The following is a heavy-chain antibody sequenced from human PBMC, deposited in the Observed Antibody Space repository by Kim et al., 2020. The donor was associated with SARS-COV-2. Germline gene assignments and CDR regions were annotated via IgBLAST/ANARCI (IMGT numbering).Heavy chain of an antibody. V-gene: IGHV4-59*08. Sequence: SETLSLTCTVSGGSISSYYWSWIRQPPGKGLEWIGYIYYSGSTNYNPSLKSRVTISVDTSKNQFSLKLSSVTAADTAVYYCARHMVTMVRGARREYYYYMDVWGKGTTVTVSS. CDR2: IYYSGST. CDR3: ARHMVTMVRGARREYYYYMDV. D-gene: IGHD3-10*01. CDR1: GGSISSYY. J-gene: IGHJ6*03.